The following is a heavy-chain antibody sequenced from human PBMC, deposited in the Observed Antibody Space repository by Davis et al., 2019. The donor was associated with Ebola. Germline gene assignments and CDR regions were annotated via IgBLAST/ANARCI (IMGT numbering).Heavy chain of an antibody. CDR2: ISYDGSNK. CDR3: AKGGSGWPSDYSYGMGV. J-gene: IGHJ6*04. CDR1: GFTFSSYA. D-gene: IGHD6-19*01. V-gene: IGHV3-30*04. Sequence: GGSLRLSCAASGFTFSSYAMHWVRQAPGKGLEWVAVISYDGSNKYYADSVKGRFTISRDNSKNTLYLQMNSLRAEDTAVYYCAKGGSGWPSDYSYGMGVWGKGTTVTVSS.